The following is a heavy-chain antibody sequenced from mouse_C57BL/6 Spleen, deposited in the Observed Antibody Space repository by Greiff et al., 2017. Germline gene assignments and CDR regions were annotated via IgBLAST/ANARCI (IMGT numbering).Heavy chain of an antibody. V-gene: IGHV1-81*01. CDR3: ARKGGNYVNYAMDY. CDR1: GYTFTSYG. J-gene: IGHJ4*01. D-gene: IGHD2-1*01. Sequence: QVQLQQSGAELARPGASVKLSCKASGYTFTSYGISWVKQRTGQGLEWIGEIYSRSGNTYYNEKFKGKATLTADKSSSTAYMELRSLTSEDSAVYFCARKGGNYVNYAMDYWGQGTSVTVSS. CDR2: IYSRSGNT.